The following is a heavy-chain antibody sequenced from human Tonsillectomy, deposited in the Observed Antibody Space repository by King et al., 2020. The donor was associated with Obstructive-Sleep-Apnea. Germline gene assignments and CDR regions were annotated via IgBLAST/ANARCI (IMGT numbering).Heavy chain of an antibody. CDR1: GFSLSNARIG. J-gene: IGHJ3*02. CDR2: IFSKCQK. CDR3: ARIPPRYSYGAFDI. V-gene: IGHV2-26*01. Sequence: TLKESGPVLVKPTETLTLTCTVSGFSLSNARIGVSWILHPPGKALEWLAHIFSKCQKSYSTSLKNRITIFKDTSKSQVVLTMTNMDPVDTATYYCARIPPRYSYGAFDIWGQGTMVTVSS. D-gene: IGHD5-18*01.